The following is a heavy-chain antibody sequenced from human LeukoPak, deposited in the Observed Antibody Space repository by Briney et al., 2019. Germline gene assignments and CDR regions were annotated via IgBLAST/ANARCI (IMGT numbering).Heavy chain of an antibody. CDR2: IYYSGST. Sequence: PSETLSLTCTVPGGSISSSTYFWGWIRQPPGKGLEWIGNIYYSGSTYYNPSLKSRVTISVDTSKNQFSLKLSSVTASDTAVYYCARRFAPSRNDAFDIWGQGTMVTVSS. J-gene: IGHJ3*02. V-gene: IGHV4-39*01. D-gene: IGHD3-10*01. CDR1: GGSISSSTYF. CDR3: ARRFAPSRNDAFDI.